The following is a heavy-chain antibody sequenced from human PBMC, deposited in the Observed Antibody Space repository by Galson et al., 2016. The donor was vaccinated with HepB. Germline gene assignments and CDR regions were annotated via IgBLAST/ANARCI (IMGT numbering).Heavy chain of an antibody. V-gene: IGHV3-30*09. D-gene: IGHD2-2*01. CDR1: GFSLSSYT. CDR2: AAYDGNNE. Sequence: SLRLSCAASGFSLSSYTMHWGRQAPGKGLEWVAVAAYDGNNEYYADSLKGQFAVPRDNSQNTVYLQMNNLRTEDTAVYYCAREPVVPGATVDYWGQGALVTVSS. CDR3: AREPVVPGATVDY. J-gene: IGHJ4*02.